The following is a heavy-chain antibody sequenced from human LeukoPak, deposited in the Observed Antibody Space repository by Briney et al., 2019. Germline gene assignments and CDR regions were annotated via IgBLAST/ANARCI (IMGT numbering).Heavy chain of an antibody. CDR2: ISSSGSTI. Sequence: NPGGSLRLSCAASGFTFSDYYMSWIRQAPGKGLEWVSYISSSGSTIYYADSVKGRFTISRDNAKNSLYLQMNSLRAEDTAVYYCARSPFKRASVGNPMETGIDYWGQGTLVTVSS. CDR1: GFTFSDYY. J-gene: IGHJ4*02. CDR3: ARSPFKRASVGNPMETGIDY. D-gene: IGHD1-26*01. V-gene: IGHV3-11*04.